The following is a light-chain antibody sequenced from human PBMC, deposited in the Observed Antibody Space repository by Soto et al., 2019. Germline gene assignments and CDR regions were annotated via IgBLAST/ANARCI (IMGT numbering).Light chain of an antibody. J-gene: IGLJ3*02. V-gene: IGLV2-14*01. CDR1: SSDVGGYNY. Sequence: QSVLTQPASVSGSPGQSITISCTGTSSDVGGYNYVSWYQQYPGKAPKLMIYEVTKRPSGTSNRFSGSKSGNTASLTVSGLQTEDEADYYCSSYTTTTTLVFGGGTKLTVL. CDR2: EVT. CDR3: SSYTTTTTLV.